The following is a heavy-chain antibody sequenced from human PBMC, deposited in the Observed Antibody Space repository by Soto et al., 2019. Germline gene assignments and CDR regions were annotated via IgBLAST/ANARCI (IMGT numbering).Heavy chain of an antibody. CDR1: RFSFSSYW. Sequence: AGGSLRLSCAASRFSFSSYWMHWVRQAPGKGLVWVSRIERDGSNTDYADSVKGRFTISRDNTRNTLYLQMNSLRVEDTAVYYCARSYYYYDLDVWGQGTTVTVSS. J-gene: IGHJ6*02. V-gene: IGHV3-74*01. CDR2: IERDGSNT. CDR3: ARSYYYYDLDV.